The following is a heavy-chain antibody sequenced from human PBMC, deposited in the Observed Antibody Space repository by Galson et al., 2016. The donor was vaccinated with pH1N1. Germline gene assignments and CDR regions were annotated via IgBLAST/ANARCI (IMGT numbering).Heavy chain of an antibody. V-gene: IGHV4-39*01. Sequence: SETLSLTCTVSGGSISSSTYYWGWIRQPPGKGLEWIGSIYYSGSTYYNPSLKSRVTISVDTSKNQFSPKLSSVTAADTAVYYCARPRRDGYNEDSYYFDYWGQGTLVTVSS. D-gene: IGHD5-24*01. CDR2: IYYSGST. J-gene: IGHJ4*02. CDR1: GGSISSSTYY. CDR3: ARPRRDGYNEDSYYFDY.